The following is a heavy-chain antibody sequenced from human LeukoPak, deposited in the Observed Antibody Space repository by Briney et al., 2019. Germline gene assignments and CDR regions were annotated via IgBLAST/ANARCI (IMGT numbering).Heavy chain of an antibody. V-gene: IGHV3-30*04. J-gene: IGHJ5*02. CDR3: ARDWTGNYGSGSYIPPFDP. D-gene: IGHD3-10*01. CDR1: GFTFSNYA. Sequence: GGSLRLSCAASGFTFSNYAMHWVRQAPGKGLEWVAVISYDGTDKYYADSVKGRFTISRDNSKDTLCLQMNSLRAEDTAVYYCARDWTGNYGSGSYIPPFDPWGQGTLVTVSS. CDR2: ISYDGTDK.